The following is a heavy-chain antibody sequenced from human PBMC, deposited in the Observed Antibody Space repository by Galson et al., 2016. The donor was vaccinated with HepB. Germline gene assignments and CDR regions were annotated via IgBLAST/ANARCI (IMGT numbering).Heavy chain of an antibody. J-gene: IGHJ3*02. V-gene: IGHV1-46*01. CDR1: GYTFTFNY. Sequence: SVKVSCKASGYTFTFNYIHWVRQAPGQGLEWMGIINPSGGDINYAQKFQGRVTMTRDTSTSTDYMELSSLRSEDTAVYYCARWASVGSGDAFDIWGQGTMVTVSS. CDR2: INPSGGDI. D-gene: IGHD6-19*01. CDR3: ARWASVGSGDAFDI.